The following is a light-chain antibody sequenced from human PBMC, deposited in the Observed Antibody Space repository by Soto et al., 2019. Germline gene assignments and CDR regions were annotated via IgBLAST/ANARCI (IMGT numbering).Light chain of an antibody. CDR3: QQYGSSTV. CDR2: GAS. CDR1: QSVSRSY. V-gene: IGKV3-20*01. J-gene: IGKJ4*01. Sequence: EIVLTKYPGTLSLSPGERGTLSCGASQSVSRSYLAWYQQKPGQAPRLLIYGASSRATGIPDRFSGSGSGTDFTLTISRLEPEDFAVYYCQQYGSSTVFGGGTKVEIK.